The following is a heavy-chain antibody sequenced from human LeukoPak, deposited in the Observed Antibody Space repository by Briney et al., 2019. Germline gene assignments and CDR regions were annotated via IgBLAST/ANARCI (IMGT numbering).Heavy chain of an antibody. CDR3: ARDSYDRIVPAAPGYYYYYGTDV. Sequence: GASVKVSCKASGGTFSSYAISWVRQAPGQGLEWMGRIIPIFGIANYAQKFQGRVTITADKSTSTAYMELSSLRSEDTAVYYCARDSYDRIVPAAPGYYYYYGTDVWGQGTTVTVSS. J-gene: IGHJ6*02. CDR1: GGTFSSYA. V-gene: IGHV1-69*04. CDR2: IIPIFGIA. D-gene: IGHD2-2*01.